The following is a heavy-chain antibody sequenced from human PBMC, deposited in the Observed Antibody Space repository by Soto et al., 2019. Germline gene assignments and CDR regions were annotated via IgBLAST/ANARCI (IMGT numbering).Heavy chain of an antibody. CDR1: GGTFSSYA. V-gene: IGHV1-69*13. CDR3: ARDGVVTPDRYFDY. J-gene: IGHJ4*02. CDR2: IIPIFGTA. D-gene: IGHD2-21*02. Sequence: GASVKVSCKASGGTFSSYAISWVRQAPGQGLEWMGGIIPIFGTANYAQKFQGRVTITADESTSTAYMELSSLRSEDTAVYYCARDGVVTPDRYFDYWGQGTLVTVSS.